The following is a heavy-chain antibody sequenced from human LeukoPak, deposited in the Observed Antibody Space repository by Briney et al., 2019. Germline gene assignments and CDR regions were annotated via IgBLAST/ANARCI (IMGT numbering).Heavy chain of an antibody. Sequence: SETLSLTCTVSSGSISTYYWTWIRQPPGKGLEWIGSIYHSGSTYYNPSLKSRVTISVDTSKNQFSLKLSSVTAADTAVYYCARVSMITSLYYFDYWGQGTLVTVSS. J-gene: IGHJ4*02. CDR3: ARVSMITSLYYFDY. CDR2: IYHSGST. V-gene: IGHV4-38-2*02. D-gene: IGHD3-16*01. CDR1: SGSISTYY.